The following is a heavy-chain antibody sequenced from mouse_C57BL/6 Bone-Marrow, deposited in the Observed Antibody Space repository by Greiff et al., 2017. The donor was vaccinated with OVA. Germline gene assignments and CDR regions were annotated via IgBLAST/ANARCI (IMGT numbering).Heavy chain of an antibody. D-gene: IGHD3-3*01. Sequence: QVQLKESGPELVKPGASVKISCKASGYRFTSYYIHWVKQRPGQGLEWIGWIYPGSGNTKYNEKFKGKATLTADTSSSTAYMQLSSLTSEDSAVYYCARRGGTRYYFDYWGQGTTLTVSS. CDR1: GYRFTSYY. CDR2: IYPGSGNT. V-gene: IGHV1-66*01. J-gene: IGHJ2*01. CDR3: ARRGGTRYYFDY.